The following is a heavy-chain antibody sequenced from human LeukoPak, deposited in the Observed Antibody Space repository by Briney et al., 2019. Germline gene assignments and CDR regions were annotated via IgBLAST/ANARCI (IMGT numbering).Heavy chain of an antibody. J-gene: IGHJ4*02. D-gene: IGHD3-22*01. CDR1: GFTFSIYT. V-gene: IGHV3-30-3*01. CDR3: ARDHRLPGVSVVVITYSYDY. CDR2: ISFDGSNK. Sequence: GRSLRLSCTVSGFTFSIYTMHWVRQAPGKGLDWVAVISFDGSNKYYADSVKGRFTISRDNSKNTLYLQMNSLRAEDTAMYYCARDHRLPGVSVVVITYSYDYWGEGTLVTVSS.